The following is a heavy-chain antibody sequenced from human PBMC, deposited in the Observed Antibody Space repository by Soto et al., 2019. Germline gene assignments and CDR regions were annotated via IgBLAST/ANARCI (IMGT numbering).Heavy chain of an antibody. V-gene: IGHV3-30*03. D-gene: IGHD4-17*01. Sequence: QEELVESGGGVVQPGRSLRLSCTASGFTFNDFAMHWVRQAPGKGLEWVAVISFDGLNKYYPDSVKGRFVSSRANSNNTAWLEMSFVRPEDTAVYYCARGDDDDGNLRYKYNMDVWGEGTTVVVST. CDR3: ARGDDDDGNLRYKYNMDV. CDR2: ISFDGLNK. CDR1: GFTFNDFA. J-gene: IGHJ6*01.